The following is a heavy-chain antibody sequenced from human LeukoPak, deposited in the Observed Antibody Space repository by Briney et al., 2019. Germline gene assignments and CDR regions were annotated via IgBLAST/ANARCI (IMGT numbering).Heavy chain of an antibody. D-gene: IGHD3-22*01. Sequence: PGGSLRLSCAASGFTFSIYGMHWVRQAPGKGLEWVAVISYDGSNKYYADSVKGRFTISRDNSKNTLYLQMNSLRAEDTAVYYCAKDRYYYDSSGSIYFDYWGQGTLVTVSS. CDR2: ISYDGSNK. CDR3: AKDRYYYDSSGSIYFDY. CDR1: GFTFSIYG. V-gene: IGHV3-30*18. J-gene: IGHJ4*02.